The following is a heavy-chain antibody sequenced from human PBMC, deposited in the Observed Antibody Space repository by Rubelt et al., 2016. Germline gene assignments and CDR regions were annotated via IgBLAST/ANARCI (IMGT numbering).Heavy chain of an antibody. CDR3: ARGQLLSNPDY. V-gene: IGHV4-39*07. Sequence: QLQLQESGPGLVKPSETLSLTCTVSGGSISSSSYYWGWIRQPPGKGLEWIGTIYHSGGTYYNPSPKSRVTISVDTSKNQFSRKLSSVTAADTAVYYCARGQLLSNPDYWGQGTLVTVPS. CDR2: IYHSGGT. D-gene: IGHD2-2*01. J-gene: IGHJ4*02. CDR1: GGSISSSSYY.